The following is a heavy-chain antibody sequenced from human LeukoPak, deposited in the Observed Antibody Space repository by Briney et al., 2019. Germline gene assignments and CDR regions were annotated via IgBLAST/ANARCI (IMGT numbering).Heavy chain of an antibody. V-gene: IGHV3-30*18. D-gene: IGHD3-22*01. J-gene: IGHJ4*02. CDR2: ISSDGNNK. CDR1: GFTFSSYS. CDR3: AKGNDIGGYYYPHFDY. Sequence: PGGSLRLSCAASGFTFSSYSMNWVRQAPGKGPEWVAVISSDGNNKNYVDSVKGRFTFSRDNSKNTPYLQMNSLRAEDTAVYYCAKGNDIGGYYYPHFDYWGQGTLVTVSS.